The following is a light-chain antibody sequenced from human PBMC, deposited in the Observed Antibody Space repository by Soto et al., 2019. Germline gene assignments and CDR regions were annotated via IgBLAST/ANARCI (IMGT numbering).Light chain of an antibody. Sequence: QAVVTQPPSVSVAPGRRVTISCTGSSATIAAGFDVHWYHQIAGTAPKLLIYGNSNRPSGVPDRFSGSKSGTAASLAITGLQAQDDAHYYCQSYVNILSGSWVFGGGTKLTVL. CDR2: GNS. CDR1: SATIAAGFD. CDR3: QSYVNILSGSWV. V-gene: IGLV1-40*01. J-gene: IGLJ3*02.